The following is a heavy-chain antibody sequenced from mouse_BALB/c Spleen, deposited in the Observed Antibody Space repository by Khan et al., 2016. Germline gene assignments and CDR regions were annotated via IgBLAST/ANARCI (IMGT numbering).Heavy chain of an antibody. CDR1: GYTFTTYT. CDR3: ASEGWLLCYFAY. D-gene: IGHD2-3*01. CDR2: INPSSDYT. J-gene: IGHJ2*01. V-gene: IGHV1-4*01. Sequence: QVQLKESGAELARPGASVKMSCKAPGYTFTTYTMFWVKQRPGQGLEWIGYINPSSDYTDYNQKFKDKATLTADKSSSTAYMQLNSLTSEDSAVYSCASEGWLLCYFAYWGQGTTLTVSA.